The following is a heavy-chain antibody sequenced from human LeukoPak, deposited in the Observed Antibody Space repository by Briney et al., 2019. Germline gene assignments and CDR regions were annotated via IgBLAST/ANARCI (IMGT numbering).Heavy chain of an antibody. V-gene: IGHV3-21*01. Sequence: GGSLRLSCAASGFTFSSYSMNWVRQAPGKGLEWVSSISSSSSYIYYADSVRGRFTISRDNAKNSLYLQMNSLTTEDTARYYCVRDVALWGQGTLIIVSS. J-gene: IGHJ4*02. CDR3: VRDVAL. CDR1: GFTFSSYS. CDR2: ISSSSSYI.